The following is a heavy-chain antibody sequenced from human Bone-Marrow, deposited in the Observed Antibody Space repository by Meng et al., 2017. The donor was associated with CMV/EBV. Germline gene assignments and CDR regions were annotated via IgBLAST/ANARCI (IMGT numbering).Heavy chain of an antibody. CDR1: GFTFDDYA. V-gene: IGHV3-9*01. CDR3: AKGDTIFGHTSRVFGMDV. D-gene: IGHD3-3*01. CDR2: ISWNSGSI. J-gene: IGHJ6*02. Sequence: SLKISCAASGFTFDDYAMYWVRQAPGKGLEWVSGISWNSGSIGYADSVKGRFTISGDNAKNSLYLQMNSLRAEDTALYYCAKGDTIFGHTSRVFGMDVWGQGTTVTVSS.